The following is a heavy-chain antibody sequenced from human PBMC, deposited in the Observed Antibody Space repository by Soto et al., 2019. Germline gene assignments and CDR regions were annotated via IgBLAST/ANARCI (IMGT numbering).Heavy chain of an antibody. J-gene: IGHJ6*02. CDR1: GFTFSSYS. CDR2: ISSSSSTI. Sequence: EAQLVESGGGLVQPGGSLRLSCAASGFTFSSYSMNWVRQAPGKGLEWVSYISSSSSTIYYADSVKGRFTISRDNAKNSLYLQMNSLRAEDTAVYYCARDGGYSYGYSYYYYGMDVWGQGTTVTVSS. V-gene: IGHV3-48*01. D-gene: IGHD5-18*01. CDR3: ARDGGYSYGYSYYYYGMDV.